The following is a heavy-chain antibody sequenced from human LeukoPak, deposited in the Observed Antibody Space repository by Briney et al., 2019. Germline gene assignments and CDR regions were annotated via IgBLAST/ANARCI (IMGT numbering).Heavy chain of an antibody. Sequence: GESLKISCKGSGYSFTTYWIGWVRQMPGKGLEYMGIINPGDSDTRYSPSFQGQVTISVDKSISTAYLQWSSLKASDTAMYYCARRSPDYGMDVWGQGTTVTVSS. J-gene: IGHJ6*02. V-gene: IGHV5-51*01. CDR2: INPGDSDT. CDR3: ARRSPDYGMDV. CDR1: GYSFTTYW. D-gene: IGHD2-15*01.